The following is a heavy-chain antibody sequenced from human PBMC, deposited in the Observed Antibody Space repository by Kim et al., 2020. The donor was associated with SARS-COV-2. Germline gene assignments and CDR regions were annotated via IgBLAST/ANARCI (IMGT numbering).Heavy chain of an antibody. V-gene: IGHV1-8*01. J-gene: IGHJ4*02. CDR2: MNPNSGNT. CDR3: ARIPPDWSRIDY. Sequence: ASVKVSCKASGYTFTSYDINWVRQATGQGLEWMGWMNPNSGNTGYAQKFQGRVTMTRNTHISTAYMELSSLRSEDTAVYYCARIPPDWSRIDYWGQGTLVTVSS. D-gene: IGHD3-9*01. CDR1: GYTFTSYD.